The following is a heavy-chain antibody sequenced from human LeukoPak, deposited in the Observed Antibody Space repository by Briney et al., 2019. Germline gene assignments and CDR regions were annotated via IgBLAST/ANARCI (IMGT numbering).Heavy chain of an antibody. Sequence: SETLSLTCTVSGGSISSYYWSWIRQPPGKGLEWIGHIYYSGSTNYNPSLKSRVTISVDTSKNQFSLKLSSVTAEDTAVYYCAREYYYDSSGSPDYWGQGTLVTVSS. CDR1: GGSISSYY. CDR2: IYYSGST. V-gene: IGHV4-59*01. J-gene: IGHJ4*02. D-gene: IGHD3-22*01. CDR3: AREYYYDSSGSPDY.